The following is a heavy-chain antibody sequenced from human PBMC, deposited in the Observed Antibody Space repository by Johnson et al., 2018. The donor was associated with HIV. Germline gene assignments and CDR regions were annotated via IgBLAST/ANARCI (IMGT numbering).Heavy chain of an antibody. V-gene: IGHV3-74*02. D-gene: IGHD3-3*01. CDR1: GFTFSNHW. CDR2: INSDGSSR. Sequence: VQLVESGGGLVQSGGSLRLSCAASGFTFSNHWMHWVRQAPGKGLVWVSRINSDGSSRNYADSVKGRFTISRDDSKNTLYLQMNSLKTEDTAVYYCTTGELWNGYYLHDAFDIWGQGTMVTVSS. J-gene: IGHJ3*02. CDR3: TTGELWNGYYLHDAFDI.